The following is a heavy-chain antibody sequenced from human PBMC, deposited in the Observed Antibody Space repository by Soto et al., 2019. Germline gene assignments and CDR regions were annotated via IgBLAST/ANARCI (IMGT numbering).Heavy chain of an antibody. CDR1: GGSISPYY. CDR3: ARLGGYHQFLDP. V-gene: IGHV4-59*08. J-gene: IGHJ5*02. Sequence: SETLSLTCTVSGGSISPYYWSWIRQPPGKGLEWIGYIYYSGSTTYNPSLKSRVTISVDTSKNQFSLKVSSVIAADTAVYYCARLGGYHQFLDPWGQGSLVIVSS. CDR2: IYYSGST. D-gene: IGHD5-12*01.